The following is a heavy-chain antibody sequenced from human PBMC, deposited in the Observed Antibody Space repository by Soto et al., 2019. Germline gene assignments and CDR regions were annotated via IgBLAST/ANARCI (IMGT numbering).Heavy chain of an antibody. CDR3: TSPTGGDYYYGMDV. CDR2: MNPNSGNT. CDR1: GYTFTSYD. V-gene: IGHV1-8*01. Sequence: ASVKVSCKASGYTFTSYDINWVRQATGQGLEWMGWMNPNSGNTGYAQKFQGRVTMTRNTSISTAYMELNSLRAEDTAVYYCTSPTGGDYYYGMDVWGQGTTVTVSS. D-gene: IGHD3-16*01. J-gene: IGHJ6*02.